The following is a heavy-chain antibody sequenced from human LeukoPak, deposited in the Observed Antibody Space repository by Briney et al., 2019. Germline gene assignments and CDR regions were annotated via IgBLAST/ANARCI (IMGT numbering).Heavy chain of an antibody. Sequence: GGSLRLSCAASGFTLITYSMNWVRQAPGKGLEWVSYISSSSSTIYYADSVKGRFTISRDNAKNSLHLQMNSLRAEDTAVYYCAREGFGGENYWGQGTLVTVSS. CDR3: AREGFGGENY. J-gene: IGHJ4*02. V-gene: IGHV3-48*04. D-gene: IGHD3-10*01. CDR1: GFTLITYS. CDR2: ISSSSSTI.